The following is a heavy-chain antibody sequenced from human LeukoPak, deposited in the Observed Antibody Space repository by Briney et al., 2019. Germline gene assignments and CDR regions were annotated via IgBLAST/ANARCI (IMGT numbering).Heavy chain of an antibody. D-gene: IGHD3-22*01. CDR1: GGTFSSYA. Sequence: SVNVSFKASGGTFSSYAISWVRQAPGQGLEWMGGFIPIFGTANYAQKFQGRVTITTDESTSTAYMELSSLRSEDTAVYYCASPYYYDSSGYQRAHWYFDLWGRGTLVTVSS. J-gene: IGHJ2*01. V-gene: IGHV1-69*05. CDR2: FIPIFGTA. CDR3: ASPYYYDSSGYQRAHWYFDL.